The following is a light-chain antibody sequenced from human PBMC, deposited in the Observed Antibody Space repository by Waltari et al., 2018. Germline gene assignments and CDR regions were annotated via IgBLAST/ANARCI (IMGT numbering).Light chain of an antibody. CDR2: EVD. CDR1: SDDIGTYDG. J-gene: IGLJ3*02. Sequence: QSALTQPPSLSKSLGQSVTISCAGTSDDIGTYDGVSWYQQHSAAAPRLLIFEVDNRPPGVSTRFSGSKSGDTASLTISGLQPEDEADYFCGSYRTGISWVFGGGTRLTVL. CDR3: GSYRTGISWV. V-gene: IGLV2-18*02.